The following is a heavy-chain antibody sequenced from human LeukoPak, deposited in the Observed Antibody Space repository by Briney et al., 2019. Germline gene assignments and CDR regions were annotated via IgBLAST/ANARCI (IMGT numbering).Heavy chain of an antibody. Sequence: GGSLRLSCAASGFTFSSYAMSWVRQAPGKGLEWVSAISGSGGSTYYADSVKGRFTISRDNSKNTLYLQMNSLRAEDTAVYYCAKTYYYDSSGTPSGYWGQGTLVTVSS. V-gene: IGHV3-23*01. CDR2: ISGSGGST. D-gene: IGHD3-22*01. J-gene: IGHJ4*02. CDR3: AKTYYYDSSGTPSGY. CDR1: GFTFSSYA.